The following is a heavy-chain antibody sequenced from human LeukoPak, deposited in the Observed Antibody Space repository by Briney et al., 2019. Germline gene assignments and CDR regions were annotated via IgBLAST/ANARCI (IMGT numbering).Heavy chain of an antibody. Sequence: SETLSLTCAVYGGSFSGYYWSWIRQPLGKGLERIGEINHSGSTNYNPSLKSRVTISVDTSKNQFSLKLSSVTAADTAVYYCARAPPFDYWGQGTLVTVSS. CDR3: ARAPPFDY. V-gene: IGHV4-34*01. CDR1: GGSFSGYY. CDR2: INHSGST. J-gene: IGHJ4*02.